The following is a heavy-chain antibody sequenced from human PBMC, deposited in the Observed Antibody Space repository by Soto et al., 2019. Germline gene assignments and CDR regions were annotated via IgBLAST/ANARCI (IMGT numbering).Heavy chain of an antibody. V-gene: IGHV1-18*01. Sequence: QVQLVQSGAEVKEPGASVKVACKASGYTFTSYGISWVRQAPGQGLEWMGWISAYNGNTKNAQKLQGRVTMTTDTSTSTANMELRSLRSDDTAVYYCARDSPPVDYWGQGTLVTVSS. J-gene: IGHJ4*02. CDR1: GYTFTSYG. CDR2: ISAYNGNT. CDR3: ARDSPPVDY.